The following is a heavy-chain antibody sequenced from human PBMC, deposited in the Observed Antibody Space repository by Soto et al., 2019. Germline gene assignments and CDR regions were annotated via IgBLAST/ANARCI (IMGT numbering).Heavy chain of an antibody. CDR1: GFTFSSYG. J-gene: IGHJ4*02. CDR3: ARDRYSSGWYDLDY. D-gene: IGHD6-19*01. Sequence: QVQLVESGGGVVQPGRSLRLSCAASGFTFSSYGMHWVRQAPGKGLEWVAVIWYDGSNKYYADSVKGRFTISRDNSKNTLNLQMNSLRVEETAVYYCARDRYSSGWYDLDYWGQGTLVTVSS. V-gene: IGHV3-33*01. CDR2: IWYDGSNK.